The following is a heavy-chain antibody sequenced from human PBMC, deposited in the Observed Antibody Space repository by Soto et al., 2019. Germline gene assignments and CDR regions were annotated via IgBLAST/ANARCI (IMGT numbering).Heavy chain of an antibody. CDR3: AFYYDFWSGYYP. Sequence: QVQLVQSGAEVKKPGASVKVSCKASGYTFTSYAMHWVRQAPGQRLEWMGWINAGNGNTKYPQKFQGRVTITRDTSASTAYMELSSLRSEDTAVYYCAFYYDFWSGYYPWGQGTLVTVSS. D-gene: IGHD3-3*01. CDR2: INAGNGNT. V-gene: IGHV1-3*01. J-gene: IGHJ5*02. CDR1: GYTFTSYA.